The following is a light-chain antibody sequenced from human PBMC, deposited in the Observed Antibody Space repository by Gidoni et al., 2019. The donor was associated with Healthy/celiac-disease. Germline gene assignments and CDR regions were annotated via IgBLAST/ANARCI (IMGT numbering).Light chain of an antibody. CDR3: QVCDSSSDHVV. CDR2: DDR. J-gene: IGLJ2*01. Sequence: SYVLPQPPSVSGAQGQTARITCGGNNMGSKSVHWYQQKPGQAPALVVYDDRDRPSGIPERFSGSNSGNTATLTISRVEAGDEADYYCQVCDSSSDHVVFGGGTKLTVL. CDR1: NMGSKS. V-gene: IGLV3-21*02.